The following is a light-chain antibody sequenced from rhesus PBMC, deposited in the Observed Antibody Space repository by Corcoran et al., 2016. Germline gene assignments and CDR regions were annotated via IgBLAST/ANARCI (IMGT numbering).Light chain of an antibody. J-gene: IGKJ4*01. V-gene: IGKV3-42*03. CDR1: QSVSSS. CDR2: GAS. CDR3: QQYSNWLT. Sequence: EIVLTQSPATLSLSPGERATLSCRASQSVSSSLAWYQQKPEQAPRLLIYGASSMATGIPDRFSGIGSGTDFPLTISSLEPEDFAVYYCQQYSNWLTFGGGTKVEIK.